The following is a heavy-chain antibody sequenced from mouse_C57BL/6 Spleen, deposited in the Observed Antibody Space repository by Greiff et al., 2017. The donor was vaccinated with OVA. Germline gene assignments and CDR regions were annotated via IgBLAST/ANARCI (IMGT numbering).Heavy chain of an antibody. D-gene: IGHD4-1*01. CDR2: IFPGSGST. CDR3: AREGLGRGGFDY. V-gene: IGHV1-75*01. CDR1: GYTFTDYY. Sequence: VKLQESGPELVKPGASVKISCKASGYTFTDYYINWVKQRPGQGLEWIGWIFPGSGSTYYNEKFKGKATLTVDKSSSTAYMLLSSLTSEDSAVYFCAREGLGRGGFDYWGQGTTLTVSS. J-gene: IGHJ2*01.